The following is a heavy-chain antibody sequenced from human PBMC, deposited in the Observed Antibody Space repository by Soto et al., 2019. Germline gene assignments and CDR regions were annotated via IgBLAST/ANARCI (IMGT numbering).Heavy chain of an antibody. CDR3: AVAGTAIYYYYGMDV. Sequence: ASVKVSCKASGYAFTSYGISWVRQAPGQGLEWMGWISAYNGNTNYAQKLQGRVTMTTDTSTSTAYMELRSLRSDDTAMYYCAVAGTAIYYYYGMDVWGQGTTVTVSS. J-gene: IGHJ6*02. CDR2: ISAYNGNT. CDR1: GYAFTSYG. V-gene: IGHV1-18*01. D-gene: IGHD6-19*01.